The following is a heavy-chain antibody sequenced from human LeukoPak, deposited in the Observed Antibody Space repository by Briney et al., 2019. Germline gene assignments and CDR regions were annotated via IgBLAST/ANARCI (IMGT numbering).Heavy chain of an antibody. V-gene: IGHV3-11*06. J-gene: IGHJ4*02. Sequence: GGSLRLSCAASGFTFSDYYMSWIRQAPGKGLEWASYISSSNRYTNYADSVKGRFTISRDNAKNSLYLQMNSLSDEDTAVYYCAKDHQWGYGYYFDYWGQGAQVTVSS. CDR2: ISSSNRYT. CDR1: GFTFSDYY. D-gene: IGHD5-18*01. CDR3: AKDHQWGYGYYFDY.